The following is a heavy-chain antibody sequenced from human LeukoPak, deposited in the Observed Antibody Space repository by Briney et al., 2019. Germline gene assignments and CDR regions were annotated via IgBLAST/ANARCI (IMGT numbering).Heavy chain of an antibody. V-gene: IGHV4-34*01. CDR1: GGSFSGYY. D-gene: IGHD6-6*01. CDR2: INHSGTT. J-gene: IGHJ4*02. Sequence: SETLSLTCVVYGGSFSGYYWSWIRQPPGKGLEWIGEINHSGTTNYNPSLKSRVTISVDTSKNQFSLKLTSVTAADTAVYYCAREQYSSYFDYWGQGTLVTVSS. CDR3: AREQYSSYFDY.